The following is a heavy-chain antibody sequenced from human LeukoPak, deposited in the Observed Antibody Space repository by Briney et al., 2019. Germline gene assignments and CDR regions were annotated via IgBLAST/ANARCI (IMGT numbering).Heavy chain of an antibody. CDR3: ARVGYCSSTSCYEDMDV. J-gene: IGHJ6*03. CDR1: GGSFSGYY. CDR2: INHSGST. D-gene: IGHD2-2*01. V-gene: IGHV4-34*01. Sequence: SETLSLTCAVYGGSFSGYYWSWIRQPPGKGLEWSGEINHSGSTNYNPSLKSRVTISVDTSKNQFSLKLSSATAADTAVYYCARVGYCSSTSCYEDMDVWGKGTTVTVSS.